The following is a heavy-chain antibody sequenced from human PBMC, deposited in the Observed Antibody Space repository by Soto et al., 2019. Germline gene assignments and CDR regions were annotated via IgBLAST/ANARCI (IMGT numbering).Heavy chain of an antibody. J-gene: IGHJ4*02. Sequence: SETMSHTYTVSGGSIRSYDWSWVRQPPGKGLEWIGYIYYSESTNYNPSLKSRVTVSVDTSKNQFSLKLSSVTAADTAVYYCATITIFGVVPNYFDYWGQGTLVTVSS. V-gene: IGHV4-59*08. CDR3: ATITIFGVVPNYFDY. D-gene: IGHD3-3*01. CDR1: GGSIRSYD. CDR2: IYYSEST.